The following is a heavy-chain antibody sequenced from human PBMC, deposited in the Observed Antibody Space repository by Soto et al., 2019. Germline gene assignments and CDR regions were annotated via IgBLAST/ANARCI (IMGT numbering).Heavy chain of an antibody. J-gene: IGHJ3*02. V-gene: IGHV1-18*01. CDR2: ISAYNGNA. CDR1: GYTFTSHG. D-gene: IGHD2-8*01. CDR3: VVASDALRLTHDAFDI. Sequence: ASVKVSCKASGYTFTSHGISWVRQAPGQGLEWTGWISAYNGNANYAQNLQGRVTMTTDTSTSTAYMELSSLRSDDTAVYYCVVASDALRLTHDAFDIWGQGTMVTVSS.